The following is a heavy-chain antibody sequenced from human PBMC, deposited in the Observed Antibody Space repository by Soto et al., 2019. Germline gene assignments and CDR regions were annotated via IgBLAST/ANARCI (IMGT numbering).Heavy chain of an antibody. CDR1: GYTFTSYY. J-gene: IGHJ6*02. Sequence: ASVKVSCKASGYTFTSYYMHWVRQAPGQGLEWMGIINPSGGSTSYAQKFQGRVTMTRDTSTSTVYMELSSLRSEDTAVYYCARASIAAAGGYYYYYYGRYVWGQGTTVTV. D-gene: IGHD6-13*01. V-gene: IGHV1-46*01. CDR3: ARASIAAAGGYYYYYYGRYV. CDR2: INPSGGST.